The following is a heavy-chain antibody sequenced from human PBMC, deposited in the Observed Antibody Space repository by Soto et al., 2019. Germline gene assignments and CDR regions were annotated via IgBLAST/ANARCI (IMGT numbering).Heavy chain of an antibody. CDR3: AIDADSGDNGLDY. V-gene: IGHV3-33*01. J-gene: IGHJ4*02. D-gene: IGHD4-17*01. CDR2: IGSDGRRA. CDR1: GFTFGRHG. Sequence: QVQLVESGGGVVQPGGSLRLSCAASGFTFGRHGMHWVRQAPGKGLEWVAVIGSDGRRASYADSVKGRFTISRDNGQNTLFLQMNSLRAEETAVSYCAIDADSGDNGLDYWCQGTLVTVSS.